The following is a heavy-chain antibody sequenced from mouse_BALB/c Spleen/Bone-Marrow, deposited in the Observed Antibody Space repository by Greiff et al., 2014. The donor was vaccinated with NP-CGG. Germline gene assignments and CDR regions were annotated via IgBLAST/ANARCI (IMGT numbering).Heavy chain of an antibody. Sequence: QVQLQQPGAELVRPGVSVKISCKGSGYTFTDYAMHWVKQSHAKSLEWIGVISTYYGDASYNQKFKGKATMTVDKSSSTAYMELARLTSEDSAIYYCARDAMDYWGQGTPVTVSS. J-gene: IGHJ4*01. CDR1: GYTFTDYA. CDR2: ISTYYGDA. CDR3: ARDAMDY. V-gene: IGHV1S137*01.